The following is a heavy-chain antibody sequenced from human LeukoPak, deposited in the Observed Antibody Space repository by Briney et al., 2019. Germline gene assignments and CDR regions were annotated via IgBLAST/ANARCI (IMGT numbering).Heavy chain of an antibody. D-gene: IGHD6-13*01. CDR2: IYPGDSDT. Sequence: GESLKISCKGFGYSFTGYWIGWVRQMPGKGLEWMGIIYPGDSDTRYSPSFQGQVTISADKSISTAYLQWSSLKASDTAMYYCARHGGSSWYTFDYWGQGTLVTVSS. CDR1: GYSFTGYW. CDR3: ARHGGSSWYTFDY. V-gene: IGHV5-51*01. J-gene: IGHJ4*02.